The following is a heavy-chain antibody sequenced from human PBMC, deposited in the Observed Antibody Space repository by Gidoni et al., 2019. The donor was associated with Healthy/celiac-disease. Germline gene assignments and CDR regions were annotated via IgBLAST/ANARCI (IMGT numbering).Heavy chain of an antibody. Sequence: EVQLVEAGGGLGKPGGSLRRACAASGFTLSNAWMSWVRQAPGKGLELVGRIKSNTDGGTTDYAAPVTGRFTISRDDSKNTLYLQMNSLKTEDTAVYYCTTGGNSDYYYYGMDVWGQGTTVTVSS. CDR3: TTGGNSDYYYYGMDV. CDR2: IKSNTDGGTT. D-gene: IGHD2-21*02. CDR1: GFTLSNAW. V-gene: IGHV3-15*01. J-gene: IGHJ6*02.